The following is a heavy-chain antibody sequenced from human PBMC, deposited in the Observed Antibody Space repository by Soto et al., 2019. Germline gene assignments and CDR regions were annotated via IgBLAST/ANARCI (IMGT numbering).Heavy chain of an antibody. CDR2: IDWDDDK. J-gene: IGHJ6*02. V-gene: IGHV2-70*01. CDR1: GFSLSTSGMC. CDR3: ARQIGVRGSGYYYYYYGMDV. Sequence: GSGPTLVNPTQTLTLTCTFSGFSLSTSGMCVSWIRQPPGKALEWLALIDWDDDKYYSTSLKTRLTISKDTSKNQVVLTMTNMDPVDTATYYCARQIGVRGSGYYYYYYGMDVWGQGTTVTVSS. D-gene: IGHD3-10*01.